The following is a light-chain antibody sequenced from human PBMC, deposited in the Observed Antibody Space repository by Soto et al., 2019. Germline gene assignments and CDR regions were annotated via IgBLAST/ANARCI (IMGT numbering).Light chain of an antibody. J-gene: IGLJ3*02. CDR3: QSYDSSNQV. CDR2: EYN. Sequence: NFMLTQPHSVSESPGKTVTISCTRSSGSIASNYVQWYQQRPGSSPTTVIYEYNHRPSGVPDRFSGSIDSSSNSASLTISGLKTEDEADYYSQSYDSSNQVFGGGTKLTVL. CDR1: SGSIASNY. V-gene: IGLV6-57*01.